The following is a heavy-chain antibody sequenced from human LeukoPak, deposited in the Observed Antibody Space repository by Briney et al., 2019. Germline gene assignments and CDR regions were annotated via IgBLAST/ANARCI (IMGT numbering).Heavy chain of an antibody. J-gene: IGHJ3*01. CDR1: GFTFDDYA. CDR2: VSQNSGNI. V-gene: IGHV3-9*03. Sequence: GGSLRLSCVASGFTFDDYAMHWVRQAPGKGLEWVSGVSQNSGNIGYADSVKGRFTISRDNAKKSLYLQMNGLRPDDMALYYCAKATGSGAFDVWGQGTMVTVSS. CDR3: AKATGSGAFDV.